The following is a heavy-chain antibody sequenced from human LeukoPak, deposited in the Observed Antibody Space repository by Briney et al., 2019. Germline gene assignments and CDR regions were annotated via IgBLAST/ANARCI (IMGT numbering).Heavy chain of an antibody. Sequence: GGSLRLSCAASGFTVSSNYMSWVRQAPGKGLEWVSVIYSGGSTYYADSVKGRFTISRDNSKNTLYLQMNSLRAEDTAVYYCARAGDSSGYYAPVSEYWGQGTLVTVSS. CDR1: GFTVSSNY. CDR2: IYSGGST. J-gene: IGHJ4*02. CDR3: ARAGDSSGYYAPVSEY. D-gene: IGHD3-22*01. V-gene: IGHV3-66*01.